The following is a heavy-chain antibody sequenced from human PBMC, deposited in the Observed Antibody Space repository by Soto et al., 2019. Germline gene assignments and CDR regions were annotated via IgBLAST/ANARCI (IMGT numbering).Heavy chain of an antibody. V-gene: IGHV3-49*05. J-gene: IGHJ6*02. Sequence: EVQVVESGGGLVKPGRSLRLSCSASGLIFGDYAISWFRQAPGKGLEWVGFIRSEHEGGTTEYAASVKGRFTISRDDSNGVAYLQMNSLETEDTAVYYCTREMGSSGWYYYGMDVWGQGTTVTVSS. CDR1: GLIFGDYA. D-gene: IGHD6-19*01. CDR2: IRSEHEGGTT. CDR3: TREMGSSGWYYYGMDV.